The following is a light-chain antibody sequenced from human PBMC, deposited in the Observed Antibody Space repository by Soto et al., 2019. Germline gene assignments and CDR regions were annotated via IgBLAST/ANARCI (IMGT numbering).Light chain of an antibody. CDR3: QQYETSPRT. J-gene: IGKJ1*01. CDR1: QSVSSNF. Sequence: VLTHSPGTLSLSPGERTTLSCRASQSVSSNFLDWYQQKPGQAPRLLIYGASSRATGIPDRFSGSGSGTDFTLTISRLEPEDFAVYYCQQYETSPRTFGQGTKVDIK. V-gene: IGKV3-20*01. CDR2: GAS.